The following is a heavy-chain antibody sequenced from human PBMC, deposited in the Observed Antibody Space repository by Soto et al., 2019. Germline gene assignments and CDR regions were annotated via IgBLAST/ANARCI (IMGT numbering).Heavy chain of an antibody. CDR1: GFTFSSYW. CDR3: ARDPRSSGWIDYYYYYMDV. Sequence: GGSLRLSCAASGFTFSSYWMSWVRQAPGKGLEWVANIKQDGSEKYYVDSVKGRFTISRDNAKNSLYLQMNSLRAEDTAVYYCARDPRSSGWIDYYYYYMDVWGKGTTVTVSS. J-gene: IGHJ6*03. D-gene: IGHD6-19*01. CDR2: IKQDGSEK. V-gene: IGHV3-7*01.